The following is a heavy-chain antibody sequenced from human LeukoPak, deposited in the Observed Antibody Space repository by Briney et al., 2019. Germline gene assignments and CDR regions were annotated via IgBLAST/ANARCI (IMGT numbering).Heavy chain of an antibody. Sequence: GGSLRLSCAGSEFTFSSYGMHWVRQAPGKGLEWVALISYDGSKKDYADSVKGRFTISRDNSKKTLYLQMNSLRPEDTAVYYWAKPQGLASTPSFDNGGQEPLVTVSS. CDR3: AKPQGLASTPSFDN. D-gene: IGHD6-19*01. CDR1: EFTFSSYG. CDR2: ISYDGSKK. J-gene: IGHJ4*02. V-gene: IGHV3-30*18.